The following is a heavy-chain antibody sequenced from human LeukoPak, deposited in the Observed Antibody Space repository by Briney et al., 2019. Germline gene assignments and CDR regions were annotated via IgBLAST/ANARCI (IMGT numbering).Heavy chain of an antibody. D-gene: IGHD3-10*01. CDR2: IYYSGST. J-gene: IGHJ1*01. CDR1: GFTFSDYY. V-gene: IGHV4-38-2*01. Sequence: GSPRLSCAASGFTFSDYYMSWIRQAPGKGLEWIGSIYYSGSTYYNPSLKSRVTISVDTSKNQFSLKLSSVTAADTAVYYCARVGAIYYGSGSYGRYFQHWGQGTLVTVSS. CDR3: ARVGAIYYGSGSYGRYFQH.